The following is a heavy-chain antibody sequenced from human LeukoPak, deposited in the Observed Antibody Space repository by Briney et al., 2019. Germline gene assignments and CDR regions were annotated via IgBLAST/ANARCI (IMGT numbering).Heavy chain of an antibody. D-gene: IGHD1-26*01. Sequence: GGSLRLSCAASGFTFSDHYMDWVRQAPGKGLEWVVRTRNKPDSYTTEYAASVKGRFTISRDDSKNSLYLQMNSLKTEDTAVYFCTRVGSGSNLDYWGQGTRVTVSS. J-gene: IGHJ4*02. CDR2: TRNKPDSYTT. V-gene: IGHV3-72*01. CDR1: GFTFSDHY. CDR3: TRVGSGSNLDY.